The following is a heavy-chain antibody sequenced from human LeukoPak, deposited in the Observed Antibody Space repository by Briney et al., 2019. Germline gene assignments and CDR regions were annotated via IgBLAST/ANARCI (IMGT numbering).Heavy chain of an antibody. CDR1: GFTVSSNY. CDR3: AILRYFDWGPLDN. D-gene: IGHD3-9*01. V-gene: IGHV3-53*01. J-gene: IGHJ4*02. CDR2: IYSGGST. Sequence: GGSLRLSCAASGFTVSSNYMSWVRQAPGKGLEWVSVIYSGGSTYYADSVKGRFTISRDNSKNTLYLQMNSLRAEDTAVYYCAILRYFDWGPLDNWGQGTLVTVSS.